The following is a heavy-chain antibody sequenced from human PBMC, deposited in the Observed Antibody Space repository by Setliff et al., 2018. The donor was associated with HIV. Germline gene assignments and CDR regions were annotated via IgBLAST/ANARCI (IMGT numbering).Heavy chain of an antibody. J-gene: IGHJ4*02. CDR3: ATLDPNYGDYGNY. CDR2: IYPGDSDT. Sequence: GESLKISCKGSGYSFTTYWIGWVRQMPEKGLEWMGIIYPGDSDTRYSPSFEGQVTISADKSISTAYLQWRSLKASDTAMYYCATLDPNYGDYGNYWGQGTLVTVSS. CDR1: GYSFTTYW. V-gene: IGHV5-51*01. D-gene: IGHD4-17*01.